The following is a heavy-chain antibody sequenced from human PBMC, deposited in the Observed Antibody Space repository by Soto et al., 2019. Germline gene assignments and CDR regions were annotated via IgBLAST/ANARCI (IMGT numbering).Heavy chain of an antibody. CDR1: CGSFRGFY. CDR3: ARAETVPVPAARDYYYYGMDV. D-gene: IGHD2-2*01. Sequence: QVQLQPWGGGMLKPSENLSLTCAVYCGSFRGFYWSWIRQPPREGLEGIGEINHSCSTNYNPALKRRVTISVDTSKNQFSLKLSSVTAADTAVYYCARAETVPVPAARDYYYYGMDVWGQGTTVTVSS. J-gene: IGHJ6*02. CDR2: INHSCST. V-gene: IGHV4-34*01.